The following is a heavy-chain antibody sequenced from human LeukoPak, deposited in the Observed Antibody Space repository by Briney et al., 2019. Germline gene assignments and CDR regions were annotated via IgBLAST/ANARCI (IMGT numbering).Heavy chain of an antibody. CDR3: ARVGPYYDNSGYYH. Sequence: ASVKVSCKASGYTFSDYYIHWVRQAPGQGLEWMGIINPSAGSTNYAQKFQGRVTMTTDMSTSTVYMELSSLRSEDTAVYYCARVGPYYDNSGYYHWGQGTLVTVSS. D-gene: IGHD3-22*01. CDR1: GYTFSDYY. J-gene: IGHJ5*02. CDR2: INPSAGST. V-gene: IGHV1-46*01.